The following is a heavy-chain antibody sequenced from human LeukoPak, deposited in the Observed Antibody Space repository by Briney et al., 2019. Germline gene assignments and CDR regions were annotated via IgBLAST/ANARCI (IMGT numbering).Heavy chain of an antibody. CDR3: ARSPTYSSGWYFDY. J-gene: IGHJ4*02. Sequence: PGGSLRLSCAASGFTFSSYAMHWVRQAPGKGLEWVAVISYDGSHKYYADSVKGRFTISRDNSKNTLYLQMNSLRAEDTAVYYCARSPTYSSGWYFDYWGQGTLVTVSS. D-gene: IGHD6-19*01. CDR1: GFTFSSYA. CDR2: ISYDGSHK. V-gene: IGHV3-30*04.